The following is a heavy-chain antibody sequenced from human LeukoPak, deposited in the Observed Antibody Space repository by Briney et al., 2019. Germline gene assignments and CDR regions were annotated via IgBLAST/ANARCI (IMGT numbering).Heavy chain of an antibody. J-gene: IGHJ4*02. CDR3: ARDDDSSGYLDY. CDR2: TSSNGSTL. CDR1: GFTFSDYY. V-gene: IGHV3-11*01. D-gene: IGHD3-22*01. Sequence: GVSLTLSCAASGFTFSDYYMSWIRQAPGKELEWVKYTSSNGSTLYYADSVKRRFTISSDNAKNSLYLQMDSLRADDTAVYYWARDDDSSGYLDYWGQRTLVTVSS.